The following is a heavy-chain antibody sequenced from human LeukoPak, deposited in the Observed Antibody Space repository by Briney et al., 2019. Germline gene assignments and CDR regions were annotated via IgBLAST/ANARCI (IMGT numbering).Heavy chain of an antibody. V-gene: IGHV4-59*11. Sequence: PSETLSLTCTVSGGSLSSHFWSWIRQPPGKGLEWIGYIYYTGSTDYNPSLKTRVTISLDTSKNQFSLKLSSVTAADTAVYYCASLGYSHGYAHDYWGQGTLVTVSS. D-gene: IGHD5-18*01. J-gene: IGHJ4*02. CDR2: IYYTGST. CDR3: ASLGYSHGYAHDY. CDR1: GGSLSSHF.